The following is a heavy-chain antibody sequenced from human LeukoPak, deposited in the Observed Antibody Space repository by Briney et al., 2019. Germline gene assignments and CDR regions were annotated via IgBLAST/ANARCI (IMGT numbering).Heavy chain of an antibody. Sequence: GGSLRLSCAASGFTVSSNSMSWVRQAPGKGLEWVSVIYSGGSTYYADSVKGRFTISRDNSKNTLYLQMNSLRAEDTAVYYCARSPLQYYDFWSGYPYGMDVWGQGTTVTVSS. CDR1: GFTVSSNS. V-gene: IGHV3-53*01. J-gene: IGHJ6*02. CDR2: IYSGGST. CDR3: ARSPLQYYDFWSGYPYGMDV. D-gene: IGHD3-3*01.